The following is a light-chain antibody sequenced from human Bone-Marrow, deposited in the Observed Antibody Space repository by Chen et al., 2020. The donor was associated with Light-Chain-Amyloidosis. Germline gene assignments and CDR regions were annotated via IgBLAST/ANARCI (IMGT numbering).Light chain of an antibody. CDR1: QSISSY. V-gene: IGKV1-39*01. CDR2: AAS. Sequence: DIQMTQSPSSLSASGGDRVTITCRASQSISSYLNWYQQKPGKAPKLLIYAASSLQSGVPSRFSGSGSGTDFTLTISSLQPEDFATYYCQQSYSTPPFTFGPGTKVDIK. J-gene: IGKJ3*01. CDR3: QQSYSTPPFT.